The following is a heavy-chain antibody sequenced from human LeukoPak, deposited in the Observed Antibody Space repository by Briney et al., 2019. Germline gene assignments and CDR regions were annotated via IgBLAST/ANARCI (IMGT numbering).Heavy chain of an antibody. J-gene: IGHJ4*02. CDR1: GGSVSSGSYY. Sequence: SETLSLTCTVSGGSVSSGSYYWSWIRQPPGKGLEWIGEINHSGSTNYNPSLKSRVTISVDTSKNQFSLKLSSVTAADTAVYYCARGIKFNYYGSGSSIAPFDYWGQGTLVTVSS. D-gene: IGHD3-10*01. V-gene: IGHV4-39*07. CDR2: INHSGST. CDR3: ARGIKFNYYGSGSSIAPFDY.